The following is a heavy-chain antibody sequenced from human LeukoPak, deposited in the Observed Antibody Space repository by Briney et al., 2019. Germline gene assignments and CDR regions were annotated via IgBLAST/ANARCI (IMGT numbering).Heavy chain of an antibody. Sequence: GGSLRLSCAASGFTFSNYGTHWVRQAPGKGLEWVASIRYDGFNKYYADSLKGRFTISRDNSKNTLYLQMNSLRAEDTAVYYCAKKTIVGATVDAFDIWGQGTMVIVSS. CDR1: GFTFSNYG. V-gene: IGHV3-30*02. CDR3: AKKTIVGATVDAFDI. J-gene: IGHJ3*02. CDR2: IRYDGFNK. D-gene: IGHD1-26*01.